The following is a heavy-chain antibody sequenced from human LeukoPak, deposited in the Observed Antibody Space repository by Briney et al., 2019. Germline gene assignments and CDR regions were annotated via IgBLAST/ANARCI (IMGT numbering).Heavy chain of an antibody. J-gene: IGHJ5*02. Sequence: GESLTLSCAASGFTFSKYWMLWVRQAPGKGLESVSRINTDGTVTAYADSVKGRFTVSRDNADNTMFLQMNSVRDEDTAVYYCATKQWLAAPPVSWGQGTPVTVSS. D-gene: IGHD6-19*01. CDR3: ATKQWLAAPPVS. CDR2: INTDGTVT. CDR1: GFTFSKYW. V-gene: IGHV3-74*01.